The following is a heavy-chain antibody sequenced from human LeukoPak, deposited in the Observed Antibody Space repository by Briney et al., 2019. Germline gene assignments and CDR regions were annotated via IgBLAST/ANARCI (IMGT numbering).Heavy chain of an antibody. J-gene: IGHJ3*02. CDR3: AKDRVPYCSVGSCDGFDI. D-gene: IGHD2-15*01. CDR1: GFTFRSSV. Sequence: PGGSLRLSCAASGFTFRSSVLHWVRQAPGKGRHWGSVISHDGGNKYYADTVKGRFTISRDNSKNTLSLQISSLTAEDTAVYYCAKDRVPYCSVGSCDGFDIRGQGTMVSVSS. CDR2: ISHDGGNK. V-gene: IGHV3-30*18.